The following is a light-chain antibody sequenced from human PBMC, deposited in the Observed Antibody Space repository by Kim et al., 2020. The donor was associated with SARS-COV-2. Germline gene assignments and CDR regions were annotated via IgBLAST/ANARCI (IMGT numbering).Light chain of an antibody. V-gene: IGLV7-46*01. CDR3: LLSYDGVRV. CDR2: DTS. Sequence: QAVVTQEPSLTVSPGGTVTLTCGSSTGAVTYGGHHPFWFQQKPGQVPRSLIYDTSNKQSWTPARFSGFLFGGKAALTLSNAQHEDEADYYCLLSYDGVRVFGWGTQLTVL. J-gene: IGLJ3*02. CDR1: TGAVTYGGHH.